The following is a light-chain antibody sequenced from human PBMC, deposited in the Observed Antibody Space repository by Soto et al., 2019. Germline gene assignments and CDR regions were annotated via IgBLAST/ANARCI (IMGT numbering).Light chain of an antibody. CDR1: QTLSSRH. CDR3: QQRYNWPPVT. Sequence: LTQSPGTLSLSPGERATLSCRASQTLSSRHLAWYQQKPCQAPRLLIYYASNRATGVPARFSGSGSGTDFTLTISSLEPEDFAVYYCQQRYNWPPVTFGQGTRPEIK. V-gene: IGKV3-11*01. J-gene: IGKJ5*01. CDR2: YAS.